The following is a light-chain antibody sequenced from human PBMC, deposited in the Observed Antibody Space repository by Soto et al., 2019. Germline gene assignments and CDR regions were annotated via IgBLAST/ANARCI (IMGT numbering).Light chain of an antibody. V-gene: IGKV4-1*01. CDR1: QSVLYSSNNKNY. J-gene: IGKJ1*01. Sequence: DIVMTQSPDYLAVSLGERATINCKSSQSVLYSSNNKNYLAWYQQKPGQHPKLLIYWASTRESGVPDRFSGRGSGTDFTLTISSLQAEDVAVYYCQQYYSTPPWTFGQGTKVEIK. CDR2: WAS. CDR3: QQYYSTPPWT.